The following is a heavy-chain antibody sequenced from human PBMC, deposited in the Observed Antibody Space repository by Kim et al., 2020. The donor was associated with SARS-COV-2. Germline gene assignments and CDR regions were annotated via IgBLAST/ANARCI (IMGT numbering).Heavy chain of an antibody. Sequence: ASVKVSCKASGYTFTSYGISWVRQAPGQGLEWMGWISAYNGNTNYAQKLQGRVTMTTDTSTSTAYMELRSLRSDDTAVYYCARDAPSMATITFANVDYWGQGTLVTVSP. CDR1: GYTFTSYG. CDR3: ARDAPSMATITFANVDY. D-gene: IGHD5-12*01. J-gene: IGHJ4*02. V-gene: IGHV1-18*04. CDR2: ISAYNGNT.